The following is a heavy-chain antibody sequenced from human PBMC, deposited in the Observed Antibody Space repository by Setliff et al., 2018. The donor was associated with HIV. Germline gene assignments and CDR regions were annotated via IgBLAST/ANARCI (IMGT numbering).Heavy chain of an antibody. CDR3: AKGVKWLDP. CDR1: TH. D-gene: IGHD3-16*01. CDR2: IYSDGRT. Sequence: THMTWVRQAPGKGLQWVSFIYSDGRTYYAESVKGRFTISRDDSKNTLYLQMHSLRVEDTAAYYCAKGVKWLDPWGQGIQVTVSS. J-gene: IGHJ5*02. V-gene: IGHV3-53*01.